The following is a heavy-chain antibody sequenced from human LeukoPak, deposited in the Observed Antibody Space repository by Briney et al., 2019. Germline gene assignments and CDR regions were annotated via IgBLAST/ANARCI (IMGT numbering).Heavy chain of an antibody. Sequence: PGVSLRLSCAASGVTVSNNFMLWVRQAPGKGLEWVSLIYSGGDTHYADSVKGRFTISRDNSKNTLYIQMNNLRAEDTAVYYCARDPPAVAINTYGWGQGTLVTVSS. CDR2: IYSGGDT. D-gene: IGHD5-24*01. CDR3: ARDPPAVAINTYG. CDR1: GVTVSNNF. V-gene: IGHV3-66*01. J-gene: IGHJ4*02.